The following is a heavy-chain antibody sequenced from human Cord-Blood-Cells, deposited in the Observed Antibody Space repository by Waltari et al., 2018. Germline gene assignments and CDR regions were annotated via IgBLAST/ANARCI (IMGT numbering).Heavy chain of an antibody. CDR2: ISSSGSTI. D-gene: IGHD4-17*01. V-gene: IGHV3-48*03. Sequence: EVQLVESGGGLVQPGGSLRLSCAASGFTFSSYEMTWFRQAPGKGLEWVSYISSSGSTIYYADSVKGRFTISRDNAKNSLYLQMNSLRAEDTAVYYCARVAYGGNSYYFDYWGQGTLVTVSS. CDR3: ARVAYGGNSYYFDY. J-gene: IGHJ4*02. CDR1: GFTFSSYE.